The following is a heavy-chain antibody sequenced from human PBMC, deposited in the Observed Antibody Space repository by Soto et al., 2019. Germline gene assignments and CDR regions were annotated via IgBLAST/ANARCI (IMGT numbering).Heavy chain of an antibody. CDR3: AKNDYGDASFDY. Sequence: QVQLVESGGGVVQPGRSLRLSCAASGFTFSSYGMHWVRQAPGKGLEWVAVISYDGSNKYYADSVKGRFTISRDNSKNTLYLHMNSLRAEDTAVYYCAKNDYGDASFDYWGQGTLVTVSS. CDR1: GFTFSSYG. CDR2: ISYDGSNK. J-gene: IGHJ4*02. V-gene: IGHV3-30*18. D-gene: IGHD4-17*01.